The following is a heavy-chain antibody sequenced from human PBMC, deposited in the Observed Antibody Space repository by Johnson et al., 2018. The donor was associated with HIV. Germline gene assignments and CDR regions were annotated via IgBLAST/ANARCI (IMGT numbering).Heavy chain of an antibody. V-gene: IGHV3-23*04. CDR3: ANWAYYYGSGYAFDI. D-gene: IGHD3-10*01. CDR1: GFTFSSYA. CDR2: IAASGDST. Sequence: EVQLVESGGGLVQPGGSLRLSCAASGFTFSSYAMHWVRQAPGKGLEWVSLIAASGDSTYYADSVRGRFAISRDNSKNTLYLQMNSLRAEDTAVYYCANWAYYYGSGYAFDIWGQGTMVTVSS. J-gene: IGHJ3*02.